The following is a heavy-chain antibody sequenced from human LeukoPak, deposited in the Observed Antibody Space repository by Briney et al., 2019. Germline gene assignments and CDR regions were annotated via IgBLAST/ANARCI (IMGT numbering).Heavy chain of an antibody. J-gene: IGHJ6*03. D-gene: IGHD5-18*01. V-gene: IGHV1-69*05. Sequence: GSSVKVSCKASGGTFSSYAISWVRQAPGQGLEWMGRIIPIFGTANYAQKFQGRVTITTDESTSTAYMELSSLRSEDTAVYYCARDRIQLWLRYYYCYMDVWGKGTTVTVSS. CDR1: GGTFSSYA. CDR2: IIPIFGTA. CDR3: ARDRIQLWLRYYYCYMDV.